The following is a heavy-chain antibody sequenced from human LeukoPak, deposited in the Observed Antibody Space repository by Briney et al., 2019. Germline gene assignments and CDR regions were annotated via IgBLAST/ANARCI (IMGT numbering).Heavy chain of an antibody. CDR3: ARGVPAVAVMAGPRSGVADY. CDR1: GGSFSGYY. J-gene: IGHJ4*02. D-gene: IGHD1-26*01. Sequence: QSSETLSLTCAVYGGSFSGYYWSWIRQPPGKGPEWIGEINHSGSTNYNPSLKSRVTISVDTSKNQFSLKLSSVTAADTAVYYCARGVPAVAVMAGPRSGVADYWGQGTLVTVSS. CDR2: INHSGST. V-gene: IGHV4-34*01.